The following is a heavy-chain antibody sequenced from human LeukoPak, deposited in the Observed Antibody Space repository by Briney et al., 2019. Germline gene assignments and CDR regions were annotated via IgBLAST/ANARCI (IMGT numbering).Heavy chain of an antibody. D-gene: IGHD3-22*01. CDR1: GYSISSGYY. V-gene: IGHV4-38-2*02. CDR3: ARDLQWLLKGFFFDY. Sequence: SETLSLTCTVSGYSISSGYYWGWIRQPPGKGLEWIGSIYHSGSTYYNPSLKSRVTISVDTSKNQFSLKLSSVTAADTAVYYCARDLQWLLKGFFFDYWGQGTLVTVSS. CDR2: IYHSGST. J-gene: IGHJ4*02.